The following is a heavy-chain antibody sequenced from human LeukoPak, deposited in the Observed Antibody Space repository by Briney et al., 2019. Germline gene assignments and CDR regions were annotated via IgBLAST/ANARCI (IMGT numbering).Heavy chain of an antibody. CDR2: MYYRSKYYN. CDR3: VKGGYAYYYYMDV. D-gene: IGHD2-15*01. V-gene: IGHV6-1*01. CDR1: GDSVSSNTAT. J-gene: IGHJ6*03. Sequence: SQTLSLTCALSGDSVSSNTATWNWFRQSPSRGLEWLGRMYYRSKYYNDYAVSVKSRITISPDTSKNQFSLQLNSVTPEDTAVYYCVKGGYAYYYYMDVWGKGTTVTVSS.